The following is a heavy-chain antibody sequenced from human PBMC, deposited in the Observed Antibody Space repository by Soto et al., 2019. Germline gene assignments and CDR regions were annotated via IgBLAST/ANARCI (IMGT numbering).Heavy chain of an antibody. CDR3: ARDWGSITTEAYYYYGMDV. CDR2: IIPIFGTA. V-gene: IGHV1-69*01. CDR1: GGTFSSYA. D-gene: IGHD3-3*01. J-gene: IGHJ6*02. Sequence: QVQLVQSGAEVKKPGSSVKVSRKASGGTFSSYAISWVRQAPGQGLEWMGGIIPIFGTANYAQKFQGRVTITADESTSTAYMELSSLRSEDTAVYYCARDWGSITTEAYYYYGMDVWGQGTTVTVSS.